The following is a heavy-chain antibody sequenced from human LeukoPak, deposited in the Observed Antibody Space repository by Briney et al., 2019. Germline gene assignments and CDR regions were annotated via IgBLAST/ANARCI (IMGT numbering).Heavy chain of an antibody. CDR3: ARGAVGATTDYYYGMDV. D-gene: IGHD1-26*01. CDR2: IYYSGST. CDR1: GGSISSGDYY. Sequence: SQTLSLTCTVSGGSISSGDYYWSWIRQPPGKGLEWIGYIYYSGSTYYNPSLKSRVTISVDTSKNQFSLKLSSVTAADTAVYYCARGAVGATTDYYYGMDVWGQGTTVTVSS. V-gene: IGHV4-30-4*01. J-gene: IGHJ6*02.